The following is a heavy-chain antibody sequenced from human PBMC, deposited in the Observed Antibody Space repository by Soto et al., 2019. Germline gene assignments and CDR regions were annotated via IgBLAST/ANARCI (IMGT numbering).Heavy chain of an antibody. J-gene: IGHJ6*02. V-gene: IGHV3-48*01. CDR2: ISSSSSTI. D-gene: IGHD2-2*01. CDR1: GFTFSSYR. CDR3: ARDYVGAYCSSTSCYSDYYYGMDV. Sequence: EVQLVESGGGLVQPGGSLRLSCAASGFTFSSYRMNWVRQAPGRGLEWVSYISSSSSTIYYADSVKGRVTISRDKAKNSLSLQMNSLRAEDTAVYYCARDYVGAYCSSTSCYSDYYYGMDVWGQGTTVTVSS.